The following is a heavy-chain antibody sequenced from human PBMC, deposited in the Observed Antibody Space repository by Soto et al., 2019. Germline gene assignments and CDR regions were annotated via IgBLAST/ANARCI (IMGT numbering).Heavy chain of an antibody. V-gene: IGHV4-31*03. J-gene: IGHJ2*01. CDR1: GGSISSGGYC. CDR3: ARDYGGAWYFDL. CDR2: TKYSGST. Sequence: QVQLQESGPGLVKPSQTLSLTCTVSGGSISSGGYCWSWIRQHPGKGLEWIGYTKYSGSTYYNPSLNRRVTISVDTSKNQFSLKPSSVTAADTAVYYCARDYGGAWYFDLWGRGTLVTVSS. D-gene: IGHD3-16*01.